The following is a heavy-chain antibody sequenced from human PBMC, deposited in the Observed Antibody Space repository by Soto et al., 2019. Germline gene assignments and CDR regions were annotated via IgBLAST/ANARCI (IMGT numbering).Heavy chain of an antibody. CDR2: IYYSGTT. V-gene: IGHV4-39*01. J-gene: IGHJ6*02. CDR3: ARHADSSGYYYGGVGYYYYYGMDV. Sequence: SETLSLTCTVSGGSISSGDYYWSWIRQPPGKGLEWIGYIYYSGTTYYNPSLKSRVTISVDTSKNQFSLKLSSVTAADTAVYYCARHADSSGYYYGGVGYYYYYGMDVWGQGTTVTVSS. CDR1: GGSISSGDYY. D-gene: IGHD3-22*01.